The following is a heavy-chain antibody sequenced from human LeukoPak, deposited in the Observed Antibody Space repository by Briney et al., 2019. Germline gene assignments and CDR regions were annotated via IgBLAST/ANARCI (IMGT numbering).Heavy chain of an antibody. CDR3: HRDGY. CDR2: IYGGQST. V-gene: IGHV3-53*01. J-gene: IGHJ4*02. CDR1: GLTVSSRY. Sequence: PGGSLRLACAASGLTVSSRYMSWVRQAPGKGLEWVSVIYGGQSTYYADSVKGRFTIATDSSKNTLDLLMNSLRVEDTAVYYCHRDGYWGQGTLVTVSS.